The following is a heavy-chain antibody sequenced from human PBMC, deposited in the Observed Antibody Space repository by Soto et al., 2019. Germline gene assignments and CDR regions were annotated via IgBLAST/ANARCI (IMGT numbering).Heavy chain of an antibody. V-gene: IGHV3-64D*08. CDR2: ISSNGCST. D-gene: IGHD1-26*01. Sequence: GGSLRLSCSASGFTFSSYAMHWVRQAPGKGLEYVSAISSNGCSTYYADSVKGRFTISRDNSKNTLYLQMSSLRAEDTAVYYCVKASGSYFVSAQYFDYWGQGTLVTVSS. CDR3: VKASGSYFVSAQYFDY. J-gene: IGHJ4*02. CDR1: GFTFSSYA.